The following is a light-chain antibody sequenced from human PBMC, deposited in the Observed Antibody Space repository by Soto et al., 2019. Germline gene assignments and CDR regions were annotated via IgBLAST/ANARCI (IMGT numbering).Light chain of an antibody. V-gene: IGLV2-18*02. CDR3: SSYTSSSTYV. CDR1: SSDVGSYNR. CDR2: EVS. J-gene: IGLJ1*01. Sequence: QSVLPQPPSVSGSPGQSVTIYCTGTSSDVGSYNRVSWYQQPPGTAPKLMISEVSNRPSGVPDRFSGSKSGNTASLTISGLQAEDEADYYCSSYTSSSTYVFGTGTKVTVL.